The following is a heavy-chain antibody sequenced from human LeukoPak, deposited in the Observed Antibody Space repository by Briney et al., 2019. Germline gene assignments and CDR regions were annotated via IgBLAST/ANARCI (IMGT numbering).Heavy chain of an antibody. CDR3: ARDIYDSSGYYYGPFDY. CDR2: INTDGSST. V-gene: IGHV3-74*01. CDR1: GFTFSTHW. D-gene: IGHD3-22*01. J-gene: IGHJ4*02. Sequence: GGSLRLSCAPSGFTFSTHWMPCVRHAPGKGLVWVSHINTDGSSTSYADSVRGRFTISRDNAKNTLYLQMNSLRAEDTAVYYCARDIYDSSGYYYGPFDYWGQGTLVTVSS.